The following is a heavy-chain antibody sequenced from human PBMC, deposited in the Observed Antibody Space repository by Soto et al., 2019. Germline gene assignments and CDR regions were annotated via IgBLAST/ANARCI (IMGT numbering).Heavy chain of an antibody. CDR1: GYTFTSYA. V-gene: IGHV1-3*01. CDR2: INAGNGNT. D-gene: IGHD3-3*01. CDR3: ARPPALRFLVWSDPGYYYYMDV. J-gene: IGHJ6*03. Sequence: GASVKVSCKASGYTFTSYAMHWVRQAPGQRLEWMGWINAGNGNTKYSQKFQGRVTITRDTSASTAYMELSSLRSEDTAVYYCARPPALRFLVWSDPGYYYYMDVWGKGTTVTVSS.